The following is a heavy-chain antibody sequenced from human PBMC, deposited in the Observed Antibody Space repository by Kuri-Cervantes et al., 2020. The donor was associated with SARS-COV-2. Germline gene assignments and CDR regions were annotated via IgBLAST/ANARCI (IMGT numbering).Heavy chain of an antibody. CDR3: ASGGSVPAAHYYYMDV. CDR2: FDPEDGET. CDR1: GYTLTELS. V-gene: IGHV1-24*01. J-gene: IGHJ6*03. D-gene: IGHD2-2*01. Sequence: ASVKVSCKVSGYTLTELSMHWVRQAPGKGLEWMGGFDPEDGETIYAQKFQGRVTITTDESTSTAYMELSSLRSEDTAVYYCASGGSVPAAHYYYMDVWGKGTTVTVSS.